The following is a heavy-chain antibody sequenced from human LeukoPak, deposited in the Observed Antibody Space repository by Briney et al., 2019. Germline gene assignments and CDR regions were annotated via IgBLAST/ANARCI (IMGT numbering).Heavy chain of an antibody. CDR3: ARDGALVGATKRGFDY. V-gene: IGHV1-46*01. D-gene: IGHD1-26*01. CDR2: INSSGGST. CDR1: RYVFTSYY. J-gene: IGHJ4*02. Sequence: CNAFRYVFTSYYLQWVRQAPGQGPEWVGVINSSGGSTSYAQKIQGRVTMARDTTTSTVYMELSSLSSEDTAVYYGARDGALVGATKRGFDYWGQGTLVTVSS.